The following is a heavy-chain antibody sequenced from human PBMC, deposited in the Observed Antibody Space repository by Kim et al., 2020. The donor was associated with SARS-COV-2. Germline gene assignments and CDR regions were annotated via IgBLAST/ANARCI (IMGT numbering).Heavy chain of an antibody. D-gene: IGHD2-8*02. CDR2: SVQ. J-gene: IGHJ4*02. Sequence: SVQSDVDSVKGRFTISRDNAGSSIYLQMNSLRTEDTAVYYCAREGTGGFDFWGQGTLVTVSS. CDR3: AREGTGGFDF. V-gene: IGHV3-7*01.